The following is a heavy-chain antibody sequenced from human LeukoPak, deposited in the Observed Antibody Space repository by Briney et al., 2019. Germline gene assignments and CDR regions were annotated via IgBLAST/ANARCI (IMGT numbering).Heavy chain of an antibody. J-gene: IGHJ4*02. D-gene: IGHD5-18*01. CDR3: ARDPRLYSYGLDY. CDR2: IYYSGST. V-gene: IGHV4-39*07. Sequence: SETLSLTCTVSGGSISSSSYYWGWIRQPPGKGLEWIGSIYYSGSTYYKPSLKSRVTISVDTSKNQFSLKLSSATAADTAVYYCARDPRLYSYGLDYWGQGTLVTVSS. CDR1: GGSISSSSYY.